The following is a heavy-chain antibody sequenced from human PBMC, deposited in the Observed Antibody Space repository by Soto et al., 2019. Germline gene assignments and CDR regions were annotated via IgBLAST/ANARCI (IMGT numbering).Heavy chain of an antibody. J-gene: IGHJ6*02. D-gene: IGHD1-26*01. V-gene: IGHV4-39*01. Sequence: SETLSLTCTVSGGSISSSSYYWGWIRQPPGKGLEWIGSIYYSGSTYYNPSLKSRVTISVDTSKNQFSLKLSSVLAADTAVDDCARHGGGGSSYYYYGMDVWGQGTTVTVSS. CDR2: IYYSGST. CDR1: GGSISSSSYY. CDR3: ARHGGGGSSYYYYGMDV.